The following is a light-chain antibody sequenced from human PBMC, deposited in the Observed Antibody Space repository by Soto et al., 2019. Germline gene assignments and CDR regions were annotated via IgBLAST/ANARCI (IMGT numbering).Light chain of an antibody. J-gene: IGLJ1*01. CDR2: EVT. V-gene: IGLV2-8*01. CDR1: SSDVGGYNY. Sequence: QSALTQPPSASGSPGQSVTISCTGTSSDVGGYNYVSWYQQHPGKAPKLMIYEVTKRPSGVPDRFSGSKSGNTASLTVSGLQAEEEADYYCSPYAGSNNLRVFGTGTKITVL. CDR3: SPYAGSNNLRV.